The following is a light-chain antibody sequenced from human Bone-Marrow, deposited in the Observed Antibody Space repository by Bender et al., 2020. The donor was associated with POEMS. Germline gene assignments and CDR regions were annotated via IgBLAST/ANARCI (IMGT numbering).Light chain of an antibody. CDR1: SSDVGNYNL. CDR3: CSYTGSSTSV. Sequence: QSALTQPASVSGSPGQSITISCTGTSSDVGNYNLVSWYQQYPGKAPKLLIYDVNKRPSEVANCFSGSKSGNTASLTISGLQTDDEADYYCCSYTGSSTSVFGGGTRLTVL. J-gene: IGLJ3*02. V-gene: IGLV2-23*02. CDR2: DVN.